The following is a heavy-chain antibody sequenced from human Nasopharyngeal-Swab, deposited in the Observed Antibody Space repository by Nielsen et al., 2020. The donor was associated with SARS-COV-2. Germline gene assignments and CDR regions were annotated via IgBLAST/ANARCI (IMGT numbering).Heavy chain of an antibody. CDR3: ARAVAGRNWYFDL. CDR2: IYYSGST. J-gene: IGHJ2*01. D-gene: IGHD6-19*01. V-gene: IGHV4-59*12. CDR1: GGSISSYY. Sequence: SETLSLTCTVSGGSISSYYWSWIRQPPEKGLEWIGYIYYSGSTNYNPSLKSRVTISVDTSKNQFSLKLSSVTAADTAVYYCARAVAGRNWYFDLWGRGTLVTVSS.